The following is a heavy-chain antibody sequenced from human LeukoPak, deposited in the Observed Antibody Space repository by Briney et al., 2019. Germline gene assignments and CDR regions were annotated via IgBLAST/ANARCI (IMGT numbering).Heavy chain of an antibody. Sequence: GGSLRLSCAASGFTFSSYAMSWVRQAPGKGLEWVSAISGSGGSTYYADSVKGRFTISRDNSKNTLYLQMNSLRAEVTAVYYCAKDERYCSGGSCYSTYFQHWGQGTLVTVSS. CDR2: ISGSGGST. CDR1: GFTFSSYA. J-gene: IGHJ1*01. D-gene: IGHD2-15*01. V-gene: IGHV3-23*01. CDR3: AKDERYCSGGSCYSTYFQH.